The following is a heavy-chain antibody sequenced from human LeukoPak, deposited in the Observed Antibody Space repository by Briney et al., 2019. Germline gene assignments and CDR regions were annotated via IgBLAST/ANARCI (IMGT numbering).Heavy chain of an antibody. CDR1: GGTFSSYA. J-gene: IGHJ6*02. D-gene: IGHD2-15*01. CDR2: IIPILGIA. V-gene: IGHV1-69*04. CDR3: GYCSGGSCNYYGMDV. Sequence: SVKVSCKASGGTFSSYAISWVRQAPGQGLEWMGRIIPILGIANYAQKFQGRVTITADKSTSTAYMELSSLRSEDTAVYYCGYCSGGSCNYYGMDVWGQGTTVTVSS.